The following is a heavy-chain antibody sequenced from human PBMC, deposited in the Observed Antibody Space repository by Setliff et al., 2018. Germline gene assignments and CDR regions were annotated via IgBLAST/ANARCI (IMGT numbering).Heavy chain of an antibody. CDR1: GGSISGGGYY. D-gene: IGHD3-16*01. J-gene: IGHJ4*02. CDR3: ARLRGAFDY. Sequence: PSETLSLTCTVSGGSISGGGYYWSWIRQHPRKGLEWIGYIYYSGSTNYNPSLESRVTISVDTSKNQFSLRLNSATAADTAVYYCARLRGAFDYWGQGTLVTVSS. CDR2: IYYSGST. V-gene: IGHV4-61*08.